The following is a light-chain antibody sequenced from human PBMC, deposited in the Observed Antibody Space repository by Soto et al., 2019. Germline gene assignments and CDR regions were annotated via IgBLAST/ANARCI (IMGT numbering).Light chain of an antibody. Sequence: DIQMTQSPSSLSASVGDRVTNTCRASQSISSYLNWYQQKPGKAPKLLIYAASSLQSGVPSRFSGSGSGTDFTLTISSLQPEDFATYYCQQSYSTPPGTFGQGTKVEIK. CDR1: QSISSY. V-gene: IGKV1-39*01. CDR2: AAS. CDR3: QQSYSTPPGT. J-gene: IGKJ1*01.